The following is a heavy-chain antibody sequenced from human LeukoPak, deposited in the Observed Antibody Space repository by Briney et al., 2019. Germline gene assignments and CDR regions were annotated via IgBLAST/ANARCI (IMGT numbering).Heavy chain of an antibody. J-gene: IGHJ4*02. D-gene: IGHD5-18*01. Sequence: SGGSLRLSCAASGFTFLSYGMHWVRQAPGKGLEWVAFIRYDGSNKYYADSVKGRFTISRDNSKNTLYLQMNSLRAEDTAVYYCAKDLSSYGPFDYWGQGTLVTVSS. CDR2: IRYDGSNK. CDR3: AKDLSSYGPFDY. CDR1: GFTFLSYG. V-gene: IGHV3-30*02.